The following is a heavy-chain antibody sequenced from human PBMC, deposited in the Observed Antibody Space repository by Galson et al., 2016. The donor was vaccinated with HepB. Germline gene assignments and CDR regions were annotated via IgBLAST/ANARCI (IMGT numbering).Heavy chain of an antibody. CDR3: SRDLLTLTPPPFSDAFDI. D-gene: IGHD4-23*01. V-gene: IGHV4-59*01. Sequence: SETLSLTCIVAGGFISSYYWSWIRQPPGKGLEWIGYIYSTGSTNYNPSLKSRVTISVDTSKNQFSLKLSSVTAADTAVYYCSRDLLTLTPPPFSDAFDIWGQGTMGTVSS. J-gene: IGHJ3*02. CDR2: IYSTGST. CDR1: GGFISSYY.